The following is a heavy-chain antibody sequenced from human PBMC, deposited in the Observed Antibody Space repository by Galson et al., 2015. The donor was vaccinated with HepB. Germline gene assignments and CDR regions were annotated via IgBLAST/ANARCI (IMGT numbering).Heavy chain of an antibody. J-gene: IGHJ4*02. Sequence: SLRLSCAASGFTVSSNYMSWVRQAPGKGLEWVSVIYSGGSTYYADSVKGRFTISRDNSKNTLYPQMNSLRAEDTAVYYCARVRYCSGGSCFGYYFDYWGQGSLVTVSS. CDR3: ARVRYCSGGSCFGYYFDY. CDR2: IYSGGST. V-gene: IGHV3-53*01. D-gene: IGHD2-15*01. CDR1: GFTVSSNY.